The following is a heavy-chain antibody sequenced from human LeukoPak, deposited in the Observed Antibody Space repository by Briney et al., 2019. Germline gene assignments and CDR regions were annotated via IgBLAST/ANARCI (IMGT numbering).Heavy chain of an antibody. V-gene: IGHV4-59*08. D-gene: IGHD2-2*01. J-gene: IGHJ5*02. CDR1: GGSISSYY. CDR2: IYYSGST. Sequence: SETLSLTCTVSGGSISSYYWSWIRQPPGKGLEWIGYIYYSGSTNYNPSLKSRVTISVDTSKNQFSLKLSSVTAADTAVYYCARSFSYCSSTSCYPSMFDPWGQGTLVTVSS. CDR3: ARSFSYCSSTSCYPSMFDP.